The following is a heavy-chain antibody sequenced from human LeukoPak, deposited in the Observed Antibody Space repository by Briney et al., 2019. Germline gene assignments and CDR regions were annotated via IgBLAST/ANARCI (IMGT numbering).Heavy chain of an antibody. CDR3: AKEIRNYGYYYYYMDV. CDR2: ISYDGSNK. CDR1: GFTFSSYG. D-gene: IGHD1-7*01. Sequence: GGSLRLSCAASGFTFSSYGMHWVRQAPGKGLEWVAVISYDGSNKYYADSVKGRFTISRDNSKNTLYLQMNSLRAEDTAVYYCAKEIRNYGYYYYYMDVWGKGTTVTVSS. J-gene: IGHJ6*03. V-gene: IGHV3-30*18.